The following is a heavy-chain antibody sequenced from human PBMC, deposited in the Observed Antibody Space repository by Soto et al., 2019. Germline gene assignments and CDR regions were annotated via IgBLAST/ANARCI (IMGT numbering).Heavy chain of an antibody. D-gene: IGHD4-17*01. CDR2: ISSSGGNT. Sequence: GGSLRLSCAASGLTFSTYAMTWVRQAPGKGLEWVSAISSSGGNTYYADSVKGRFTISRDNSKNTLYLQMNSLRAEDTAVYYCVNRRHGDYGPFDYWGQGTLVTVSS. J-gene: IGHJ4*02. V-gene: IGHV3-23*01. CDR3: VNRRHGDYGPFDY. CDR1: GLTFSTYA.